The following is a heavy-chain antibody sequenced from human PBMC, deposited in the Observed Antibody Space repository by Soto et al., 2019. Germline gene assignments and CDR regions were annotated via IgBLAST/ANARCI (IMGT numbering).Heavy chain of an antibody. D-gene: IGHD3-22*01. CDR1: GGTFSSYA. J-gene: IGHJ4*02. Sequence: SVKVSCKASGGTFSSYAITWVRQAPGQGLEWMGGIIPIFGTADYAQKFQGRVTITADESTSTAYLELSSLRSEDTAVYYCARTSYYYDIRGYAFDSWGQGTMVTV. V-gene: IGHV1-69*13. CDR2: IIPIFGTA. CDR3: ARTSYYYDIRGYAFDS.